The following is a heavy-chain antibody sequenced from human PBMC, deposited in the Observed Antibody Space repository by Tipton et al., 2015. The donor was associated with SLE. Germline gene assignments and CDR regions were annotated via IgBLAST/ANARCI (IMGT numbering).Heavy chain of an antibody. CDR1: GGSISSYY. Sequence: TLSLTCTVSGGSISSYYWSWIRQPPGKGLEWIGYINYSGNSNYNPSLKSRVTMSEDTSKNQFSLKLSSVTAADTAVYYCALARYDILTGYTHFDYWGQGTQVTVSS. D-gene: IGHD3-9*01. V-gene: IGHV4-59*01. CDR2: INYSGNS. CDR3: ALARYDILTGYTHFDY. J-gene: IGHJ4*02.